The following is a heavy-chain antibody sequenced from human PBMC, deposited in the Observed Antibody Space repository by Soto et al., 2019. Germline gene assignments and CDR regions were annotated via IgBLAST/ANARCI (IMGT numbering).Heavy chain of an antibody. V-gene: IGHV3-23*01. CDR2: IRVRDAFI. CDR1: GFNLGAFA. D-gene: IGHD1-20*01. J-gene: IGHJ4*02. Sequence: GGTLRRPCAASGFNLGAFAWNWVHEARGKGLEWVSGIRVRDAFIYDADSVRGPFSISRDASEDILYLQMNSLRVDATALYYCTRETVAAITGLDYWGPGALVTVSS. CDR3: TRETVAAITGLDY.